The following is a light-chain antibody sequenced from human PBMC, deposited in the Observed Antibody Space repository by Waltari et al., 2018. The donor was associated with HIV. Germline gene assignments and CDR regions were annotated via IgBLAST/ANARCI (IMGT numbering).Light chain of an antibody. Sequence: QSALPQPASVSGSPGQSLTITCPGTNTAVADYNYVSWYQHHPCKAPKVRVYEGNNRPSGVSNRFTGSKSGNTAALTISGLQAEDEADYFCTSYISSSSPVFGGWTKLTVL. CDR2: EGN. J-gene: IGLJ3*02. CDR1: NTAVADYNY. CDR3: TSYISSSSPV. V-gene: IGLV2-14*01.